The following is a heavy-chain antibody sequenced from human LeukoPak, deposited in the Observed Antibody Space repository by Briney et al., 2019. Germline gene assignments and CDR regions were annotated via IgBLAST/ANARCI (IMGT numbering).Heavy chain of an antibody. V-gene: IGHV3-53*01. CDR1: GFTVSSNY. J-gene: IGHJ3*02. CDR3: AREGYSYGRHAFDI. CDR2: IYSGGST. Sequence: GGSLRLSCAASGFTVSSNYMSWVRQAPGKGLEWVSVIYSGGSTYYADSVKGRFTISRDNSKNTLYLQMNSLRAEDTAVYYCAREGYSYGRHAFDIWGQGTMVTVSS. D-gene: IGHD5-18*01.